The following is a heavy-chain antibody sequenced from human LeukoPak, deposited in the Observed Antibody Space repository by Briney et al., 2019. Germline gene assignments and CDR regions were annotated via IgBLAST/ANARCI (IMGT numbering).Heavy chain of an antibody. CDR1: GGSISSYY. CDR3: ATYSRRHQLPNPFDY. CDR2: IYYTGST. Sequence: SETLSLTCTVSGGSISSYYWSWIRQPPGKGLEWIGYIYYTGSTNYSPSLKSRVTLSVDTSKNQFSLKLSSVTAADTAVYYCATYSRRHQLPNPFDYWGQGTLVTVSS. V-gene: IGHV4-59*01. J-gene: IGHJ4*02. D-gene: IGHD2-2*01.